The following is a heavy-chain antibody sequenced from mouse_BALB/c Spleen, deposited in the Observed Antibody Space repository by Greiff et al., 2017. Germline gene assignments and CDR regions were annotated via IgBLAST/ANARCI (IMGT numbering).Heavy chain of an antibody. J-gene: IGHJ2*01. CDR1: GYTFSSYW. V-gene: IGHV1-9*01. Sequence: VQLQQSGAELAKPGASVKMSCKATGYTFSSYWIEWVKQRPGHGLEWIGEILPGSGSTNYNEKFKGKATFTADTSSNTAYMQLSSLTSEDSAVYYCARYGGEYYFDYWGQGTTLTVSS. CDR2: ILPGSGST. D-gene: IGHD1-1*02. CDR3: ARYGGEYYFDY.